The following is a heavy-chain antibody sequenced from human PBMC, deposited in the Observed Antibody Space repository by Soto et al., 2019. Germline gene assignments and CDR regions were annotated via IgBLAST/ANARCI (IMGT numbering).Heavy chain of an antibody. Sequence: SETLSLTCAVSGGSISSSNWWSWVRQPPGKGLEWIGEIYHSGSTNYNPSLKSRVTISVDKSKNQFSLKLSSVTAADTAVYYCARLPYYYGSGSYYNGDAFDIWGQGTM. J-gene: IGHJ3*02. V-gene: IGHV4-4*02. CDR3: ARLPYYYGSGSYYNGDAFDI. CDR1: GGSISSSNW. D-gene: IGHD3-10*01. CDR2: IYHSGST.